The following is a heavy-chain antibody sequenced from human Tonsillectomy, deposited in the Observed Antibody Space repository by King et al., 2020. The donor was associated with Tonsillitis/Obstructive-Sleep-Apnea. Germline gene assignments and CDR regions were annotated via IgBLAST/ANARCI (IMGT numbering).Heavy chain of an antibody. V-gene: IGHV6-1*01. CDR1: GDSVSGNSAA. Sequence: VQLQQSGPGLVKPSQTLSLTCAISGDSVSGNSAAWNWIRQSPSRGLEWLGRTYYRSKWYNHYAVSVKSRITINPDTSKNQFSLQLNSVTPEDTAVYYCARDIDYYDTSGFHLGYFDYWGQGTLVTVSS. CDR3: ARDIDYYDTSGFHLGYFDY. J-gene: IGHJ4*02. D-gene: IGHD3-22*01. CDR2: TYYRSKWYN.